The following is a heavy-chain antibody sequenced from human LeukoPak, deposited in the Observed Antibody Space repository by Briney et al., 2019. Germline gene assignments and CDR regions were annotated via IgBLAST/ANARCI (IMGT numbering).Heavy chain of an antibody. Sequence: GGSLRLSCSASGFIFSTYNMIWVRQAPRKGLEWVSAISPSSGYKYYEDSVEGRFTISRDNAKNSLYLLMDNLRVEDTALYYCAREGPHCSSTSCYLDSWGQGVLVTVSS. CDR3: AREGPHCSSTSCYLDS. CDR1: GFIFSTYN. J-gene: IGHJ4*02. V-gene: IGHV3-21*01. D-gene: IGHD2-2*01. CDR2: ISPSSGYK.